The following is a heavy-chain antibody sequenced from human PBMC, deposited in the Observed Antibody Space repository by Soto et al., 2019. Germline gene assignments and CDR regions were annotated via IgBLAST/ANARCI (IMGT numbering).Heavy chain of an antibody. J-gene: IGHJ5*02. CDR2: ISAYNYNT. CDR3: ARVVRALGHWFDP. Sequence: QVQLVQSGAEVKKPGASVKVSCKASGYTFTSYGLSWVRQAPGQGLEWMGRISAYNYNTNYAQKLQGRVTMTTDTSTSTAYMQLRSLRSDGPAVYYCARVVRALGHWFDPWGQGTLVTVSS. V-gene: IGHV1-18*01. CDR1: GYTFTSYG. D-gene: IGHD2-21*01.